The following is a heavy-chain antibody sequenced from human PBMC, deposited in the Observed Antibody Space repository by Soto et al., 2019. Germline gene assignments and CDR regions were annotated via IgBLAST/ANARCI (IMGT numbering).Heavy chain of an antibody. V-gene: IGHV1-2*02. CDR2: INPDSGGT. CDR3: ARKVRDYNFDY. D-gene: IGHD4-17*01. CDR1: GYTFTGYY. J-gene: IGHJ4*02. Sequence: ASVKVSCKASGYTFTGYYMHWVRQAPGQGLEWMGWINPDSGGTKYAQKFQGRVTMARDTSISTAYMELSSLRSDDTAFYYCARKVRDYNFDYWGQGXLVTVSS.